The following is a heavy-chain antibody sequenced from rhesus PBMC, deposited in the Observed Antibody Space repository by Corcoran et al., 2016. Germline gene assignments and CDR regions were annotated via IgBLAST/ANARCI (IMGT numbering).Heavy chain of an antibody. CDR1: GGSISSSNW. V-gene: IGHV4-93*01. J-gene: IGHJ4*01. D-gene: IGHD6-31*01. CDR2: IYGNGWDT. CDR3: ARRYSSGWYYYFDY. Sequence: QLQLQESGPGLVKPSETLSVTCAVSGGSISSSNWWSWIRQSPGKGLEWIGGIYGNGWDTEYNPSLKSRVPISKDTSKNQFSLKLSSVTAADTAVYYCARRYSSGWYYYFDYWGQGVLVTVSS.